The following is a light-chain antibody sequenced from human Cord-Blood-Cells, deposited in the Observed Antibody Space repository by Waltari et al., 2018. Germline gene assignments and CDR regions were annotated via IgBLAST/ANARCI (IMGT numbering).Light chain of an antibody. CDR2: DAS. J-gene: IGKJ2*03. V-gene: IGKV3-11*01. Sequence: ELVLTPSPATLSLPPGERATLSCRASQSVSSYLAWYQQKPGQAPRLLIYDASNRATGIPARFSGSGSGTDFTLTISSLEPEDFAVYYCQQRSNWYSFGQGTKLEIK. CDR1: QSVSSY. CDR3: QQRSNWYS.